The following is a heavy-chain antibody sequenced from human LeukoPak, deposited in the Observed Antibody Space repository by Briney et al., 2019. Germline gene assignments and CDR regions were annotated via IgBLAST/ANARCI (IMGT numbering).Heavy chain of an antibody. CDR3: ATDLGYCSSTSCRYFDS. CDR2: IYYSGST. D-gene: IGHD2-2*01. CDR1: GGSISSGGYY. Sequence: SETLSLTCTVSGGSISSGGYYWSWIRRHPGKGLEWIGYIYYSGSTYYNPSLKSRVTISVDTSKNQFSLKLSSVTAADTAVYYCATDLGYCSSTSCRYFDSWGQGTLVTVSS. V-gene: IGHV4-31*03. J-gene: IGHJ4*02.